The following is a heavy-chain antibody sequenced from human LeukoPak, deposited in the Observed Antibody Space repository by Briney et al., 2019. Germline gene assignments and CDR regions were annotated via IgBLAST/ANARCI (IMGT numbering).Heavy chain of an antibody. J-gene: IGHJ6*03. CDR1: GYTFTSYD. CDR3: ARGWSDFWSGYPTPGDYYYYMDV. D-gene: IGHD3-3*01. CDR2: MNPNSGNT. V-gene: IGHV1-8*01. Sequence: ASVKVSCKASGYTFTSYDINWVRQATGQGLEWMGWMNPNSGNTGYAQKFQGRVTITRNTSISTAYMELSSLRSEDTAVYYCARGWSDFWSGYPTPGDYYYYMDVWGKGTTVTVSS.